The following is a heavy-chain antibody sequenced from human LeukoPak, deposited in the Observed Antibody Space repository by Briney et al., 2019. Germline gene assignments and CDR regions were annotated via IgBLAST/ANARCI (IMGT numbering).Heavy chain of an antibody. CDR2: ISAYNSNT. Sequence: GASVKVSCKASGYTFTSYGISWVRHAPGQGLEWMGWISAYNSNTNYAQKLQGRVTMTTDTSTSTAYMELRSLRSDDTAVYYCARVAYGDPPFDYWGQGTLVTVSS. V-gene: IGHV1-18*01. CDR3: ARVAYGDPPFDY. CDR1: GYTFTSYG. D-gene: IGHD4-17*01. J-gene: IGHJ4*02.